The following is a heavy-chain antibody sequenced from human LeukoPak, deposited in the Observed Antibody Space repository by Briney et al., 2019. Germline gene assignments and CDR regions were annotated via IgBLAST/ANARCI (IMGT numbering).Heavy chain of an antibody. CDR1: GYTFTYRY. V-gene: IGHV1-45*02. CDR3: AISSYYYDSSGYYNDAFDI. J-gene: IGHJ3*02. Sequence: SVKVSCKASGYTFTYRYLHWVRQAPGQALEWMGWITPFNGNTNYAQKFQDRVTITRDRSMSTAYMELSSLRSEDTAMYYCAISSYYYDSSGYYNDAFDIWGQGTMVTVSS. CDR2: ITPFNGNT. D-gene: IGHD3-22*01.